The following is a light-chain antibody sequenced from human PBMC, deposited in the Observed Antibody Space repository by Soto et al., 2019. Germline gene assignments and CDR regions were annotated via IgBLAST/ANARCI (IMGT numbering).Light chain of an antibody. CDR3: QLYGTSPKP. CDR1: QTVSSNY. J-gene: IGKJ1*01. V-gene: IGKV3-20*01. Sequence: EIVSTPAPGTLSLSPGETATLACSASQTVSSNYLAWYPQIPGQAPWLLIYAASTRATGIPDSCSGSGSGTDFTLSISRLEPGDFAVYYCQLYGTSPKPFGQGTKV. CDR2: AAS.